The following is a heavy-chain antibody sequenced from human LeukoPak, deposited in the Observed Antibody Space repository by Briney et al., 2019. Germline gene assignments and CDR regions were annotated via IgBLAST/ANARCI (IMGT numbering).Heavy chain of an antibody. J-gene: IGHJ5*01. V-gene: IGHV3-53*01. CDR2: IYSGGSR. Sequence: GGSLRLSCAASGFIVSNNYMSWVRQPPGKGLEWVSVIYSGGSRYYADSVKVRFTISRDNSRNTVYLQMDDLRPEDTAVYYCARENVGFGSWFDSWGQGTLVAVSS. CDR3: ARENVGFGSWFDS. D-gene: IGHD3-10*01. CDR1: GFIVSNNY.